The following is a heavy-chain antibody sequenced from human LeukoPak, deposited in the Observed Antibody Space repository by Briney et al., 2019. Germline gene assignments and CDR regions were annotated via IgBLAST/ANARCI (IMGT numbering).Heavy chain of an antibody. V-gene: IGHV3-74*01. Sequence: PGGSLRLSCAASGFTFSSYWMHWVRQAPGKGLVWVSRINTDGSSTSYADSVKGRFTISRDNAKNTLYLQMNSLRAEDTAVYYCARSGDFWSGYLFDYWGQGTLVTVSS. CDR3: ARSGDFWSGYLFDY. D-gene: IGHD3-3*01. CDR1: GFTFSSYW. CDR2: INTDGSST. J-gene: IGHJ4*02.